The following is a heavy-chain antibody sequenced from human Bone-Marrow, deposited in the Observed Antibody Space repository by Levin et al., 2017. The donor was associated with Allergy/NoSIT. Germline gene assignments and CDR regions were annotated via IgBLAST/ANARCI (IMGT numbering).Heavy chain of an antibody. Sequence: KVSGPTLVKPTQTLTLTCTFSGFSLSTYRDGVGWIRQPPGKALEWLALIYWDDDKRYSPSLESRLTITKDTSKSQVVLTMTNMDPVDTATYYCAHSGGYSLGWTSTFFDHWGQGTLVTVSS. CDR2: IYWDDDK. D-gene: IGHD6-19*01. V-gene: IGHV2-5*02. CDR1: GFSLSTYRDG. J-gene: IGHJ4*02. CDR3: AHSGGYSLGWTSTFFDH.